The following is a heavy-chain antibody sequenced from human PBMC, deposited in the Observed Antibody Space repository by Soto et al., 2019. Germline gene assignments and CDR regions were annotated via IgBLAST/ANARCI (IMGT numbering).Heavy chain of an antibody. J-gene: IGHJ5*02. Sequence: ASVKVSCKASGYTFTSYDINWVRQATGQGLEWMGWMNPNSGNTGYAQKFQGRVTMTRNTSISTAYMELSSLRSEDTAVYYCATVTHCSSTSCYVPHEENWFDHWGQGTLVTVSS. CDR3: ATVTHCSSTSCYVPHEENWFDH. CDR2: MNPNSGNT. V-gene: IGHV1-8*01. D-gene: IGHD2-2*01. CDR1: GYTFTSYD.